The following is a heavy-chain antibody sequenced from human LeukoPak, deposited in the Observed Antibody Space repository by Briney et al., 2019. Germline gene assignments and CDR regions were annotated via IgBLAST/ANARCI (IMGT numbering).Heavy chain of an antibody. V-gene: IGHV1-46*01. Sequence: ASVKVSCKASGYTFTSYYMHWVRQAPGQGLEWMGIINPSGGSTSYAQKFQGRVTMTRDTSTSTVCMELSSLRAEDTAVYYCARDVSHSSSSEDPYYYGMDVWGQGTTVTVSS. CDR2: INPSGGST. J-gene: IGHJ6*02. CDR3: ARDVSHSSSSEDPYYYGMDV. D-gene: IGHD6-6*01. CDR1: GYTFTSYY.